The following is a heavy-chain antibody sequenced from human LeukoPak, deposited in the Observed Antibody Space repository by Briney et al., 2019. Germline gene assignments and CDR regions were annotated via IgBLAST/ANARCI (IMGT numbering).Heavy chain of an antibody. J-gene: IGHJ3*02. V-gene: IGHV3-21*01. CDR3: ARGRVGQWLVDAFDI. D-gene: IGHD6-19*01. CDR1: GFTFSSYS. Sequence: GGSPRLSCAASGFTFSSYSMNWVRQAPGKGLEWVSSISSSSSYIYYADSLKGRFTISRNNAKNSLYLHIDSLRAEDTAVYYCARGRVGQWLVDAFDIWGQGTMVTVSS. CDR2: ISSSSSYI.